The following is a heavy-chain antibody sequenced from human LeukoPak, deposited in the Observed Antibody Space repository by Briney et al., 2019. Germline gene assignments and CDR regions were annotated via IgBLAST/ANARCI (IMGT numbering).Heavy chain of an antibody. CDR3: ARDGTTNRYNWFDS. D-gene: IGHD2-8*01. Sequence: GGSLRLSCAASGFSLSSFQMNWVRQAPGKGLEWISYISDSGTTEYYADSVKGRFTISGDNAKNSLYLQMNSLTGEDTALYYCARDGTTNRYNWFDSWGQGTLVTVSS. CDR2: ISDSGTTE. CDR1: GFSLSSFQ. J-gene: IGHJ5*01. V-gene: IGHV3-48*03.